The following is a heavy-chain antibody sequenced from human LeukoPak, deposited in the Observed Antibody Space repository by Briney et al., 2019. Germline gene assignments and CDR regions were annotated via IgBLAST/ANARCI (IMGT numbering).Heavy chain of an antibody. CDR3: ARDIGSGYELFDY. J-gene: IGHJ4*02. D-gene: IGHD5-12*01. CDR2: INPNSGGT. V-gene: IGHV1-2*02. Sequence: GASVKVSCKASGYTFTGYYMHWVRQAPGQGLEWMGWINPNSGGTNYAQKFQGRVTMTRDTSISTAYMELSRLRSDDTAGYYCARDIGSGYELFDYWGQGTLVTVSS. CDR1: GYTFTGYY.